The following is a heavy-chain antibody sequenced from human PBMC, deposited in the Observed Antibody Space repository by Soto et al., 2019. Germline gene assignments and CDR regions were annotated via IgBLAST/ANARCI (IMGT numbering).Heavy chain of an antibody. D-gene: IGHD1-7*01. CDR3: ARGGGATGTTTYYGMDV. CDR2: MNPNGGNT. J-gene: IGHJ6*02. CDR1: GSTFTSYD. Sequence: ASVKVSCKASGSTFTSYDINWVRQATGQGLEWMGWMNPNGGNTGYAQKFQGRVTMPRNTSISTAYMELSSLRSEDTAVYYCARGGGATGTTTYYGMDVWGQGTTVTVSS. V-gene: IGHV1-8*01.